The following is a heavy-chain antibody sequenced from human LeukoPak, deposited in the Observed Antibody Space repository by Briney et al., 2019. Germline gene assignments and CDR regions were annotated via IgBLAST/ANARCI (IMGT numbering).Heavy chain of an antibody. CDR1: GFTFSRHW. V-gene: IGHV3-7*01. D-gene: IGHD2-8*02. CDR3: ARDGGHSTDLDY. CDR2: IKQDGSER. Sequence: GWXLRLSCAPSGFTFSRHWMSWVRQAPGKGPERVANIKQDGSERYYVHSVKGRFTISRDNAKNSLYLQMNSLRAEDTAVYYCARDGGHSTDLDYWGQGIPVTVSS. J-gene: IGHJ4*02.